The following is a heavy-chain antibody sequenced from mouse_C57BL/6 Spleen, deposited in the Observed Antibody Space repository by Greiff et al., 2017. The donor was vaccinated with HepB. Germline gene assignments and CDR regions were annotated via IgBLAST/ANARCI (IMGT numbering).Heavy chain of an antibody. CDR1: GFSLTSYG. CDR3: AKNYGYDYDGYAMDY. J-gene: IGHJ4*01. CDR2: IWSGGST. D-gene: IGHD2-4*01. V-gene: IGHV2-4*01. Sequence: QVQLKESGPGLVQPSQSLSITCTVSGFSLTSYGVHWVRQPPGKGLEWLGVIWSGGSTDYNAAFISRLSISKDNSKSQVFFKMNSLQADDTAIYYCAKNYGYDYDGYAMDYWGQGTSVTVSS.